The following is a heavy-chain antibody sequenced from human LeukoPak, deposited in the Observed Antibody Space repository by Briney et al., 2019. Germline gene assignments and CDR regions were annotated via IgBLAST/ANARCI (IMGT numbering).Heavy chain of an antibody. D-gene: IGHD3-16*02. V-gene: IGHV3-13*05. CDR3: ASTYDYVWGSFRTGYFDY. J-gene: IGHJ4*02. Sequence: GGSLRLSCAASGLTFSSYDMHWVRQATGKGLEWVSAIGTAGDPYYPGSVKGRFTISRENAKNSLYLQMNSLRAGDTAVYYCASTYDYVWGSFRTGYFDYWGQGTLVTVSS. CDR1: GLTFSSYD. CDR2: IGTAGDP.